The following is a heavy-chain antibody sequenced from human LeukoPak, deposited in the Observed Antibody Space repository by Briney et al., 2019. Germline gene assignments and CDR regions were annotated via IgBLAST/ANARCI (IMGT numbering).Heavy chain of an antibody. J-gene: IGHJ6*02. Sequence: ASVKVSCKASGYTFTSYDINWVRQATGQGLEWMGWMNPNSGNTGYAQKFQGRVTMTRNTSISTAYMELSSLRSEDTAVYYCRIQAYSNYVGYYYGMDVWGQGTTVTVSS. V-gene: IGHV1-8*01. CDR3: RIQAYSNYVGYYYGMDV. CDR2: MNPNSGNT. D-gene: IGHD4-11*01. CDR1: GYTFTSYD.